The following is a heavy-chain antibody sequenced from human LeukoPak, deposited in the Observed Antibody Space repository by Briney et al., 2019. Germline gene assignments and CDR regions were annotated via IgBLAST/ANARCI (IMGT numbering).Heavy chain of an antibody. Sequence: PGGSLRLSCAASGFTFSSYAMSWVRQAPGKGLEWVSAISGSGGSTCYADSVKGRFTISRDNSKNTLYLQMNSLRAEDTAVYYCAKGARGSGWYYDFDYWGQGTLVTVSS. D-gene: IGHD6-19*01. CDR1: GFTFSSYA. CDR3: AKGARGSGWYYDFDY. J-gene: IGHJ4*02. V-gene: IGHV3-23*01. CDR2: ISGSGGST.